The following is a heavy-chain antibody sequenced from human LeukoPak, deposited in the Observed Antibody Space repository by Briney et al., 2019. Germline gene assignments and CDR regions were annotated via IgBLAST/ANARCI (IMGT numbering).Heavy chain of an antibody. V-gene: IGHV4-59*01. CDR3: ARGDMTTNYYYGMDV. CDR1: GGSISSYY. CDR2: IHYSGST. J-gene: IGHJ6*02. Sequence: SETLSLTCTVPGGSISSYYWSWIRQPPGKGLEWIGYIHYSGSTNYNPSLKSRVTISVDTSKNQFSLKLSSVTAADTAVYYCARGDMTTNYYYGMDVWGQGTTVTVSS. D-gene: IGHD4-11*01.